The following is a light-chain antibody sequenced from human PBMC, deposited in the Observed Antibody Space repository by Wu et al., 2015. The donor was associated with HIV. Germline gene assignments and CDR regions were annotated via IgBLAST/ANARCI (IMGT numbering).Light chain of an antibody. CDR3: QQYDTLSS. V-gene: IGKV1-5*03. CDR1: QSISSW. J-gene: IGKJ1*01. Sequence: DIQMTQSPSTLSASVGDRVTITCRASQSISSWLAWYQHKSGKVPKLLIYKASNLESGVPSRFSGSGSGTEFTPTISSLQPDDFATYYCQQYDTLSSFGQGTRVEIK. CDR2: KAS.